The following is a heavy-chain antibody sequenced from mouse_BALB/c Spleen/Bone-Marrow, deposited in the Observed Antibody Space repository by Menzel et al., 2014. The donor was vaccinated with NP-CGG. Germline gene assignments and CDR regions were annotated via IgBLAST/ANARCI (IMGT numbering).Heavy chain of an antibody. CDR2: INPYNDGT. J-gene: IGHJ4*01. D-gene: IGHD4-1*02. CDR3: ASHNWDYAMDY. Sequence: VQLQQSGPELVKPGASVKMSCKASGYTFTSYVMHWVKQKPGQGLEWIGYINPYNDGTKYNEKFKGKATLTSDKSSSTAYMELSSLTSGDSAVYYCASHNWDYAMDYWGQGTSVTVSS. V-gene: IGHV1-14*01. CDR1: GYTFTSYV.